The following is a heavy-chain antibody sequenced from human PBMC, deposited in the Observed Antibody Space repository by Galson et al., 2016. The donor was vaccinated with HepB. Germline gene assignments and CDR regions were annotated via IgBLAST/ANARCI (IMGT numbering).Heavy chain of an antibody. V-gene: IGHV3-23*01. Sequence: SLRLSCAASGFTFSTYAMTWVRQTPEKGLEWVSTISPSGDTTSYADSVKGRFTISRDNSKNTLYLQMNNLRAEDTAVYYCAKGRGAGYNGREWNFDYWGQGSLVTVSS. CDR1: GFTFSTYA. CDR2: ISPSGDTT. D-gene: IGHD5-12*01. CDR3: AKGRGAGYNGREWNFDY. J-gene: IGHJ4*02.